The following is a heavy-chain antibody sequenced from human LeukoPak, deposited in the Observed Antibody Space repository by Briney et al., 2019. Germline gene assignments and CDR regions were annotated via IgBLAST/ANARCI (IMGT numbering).Heavy chain of an antibody. D-gene: IGHD5-18*01. V-gene: IGHV1-2*04. Sequence: GESLKISCKGSGYTFTGYYMHWVRQAPGQGLEWMGWINPNSGGTNYAQKFQGWVTMTRDTSISTAYMELSRLRSDDTAVYYCARASTAMVLSTFDYWGQGTLVTVSS. CDR1: GYTFTGYY. J-gene: IGHJ4*02. CDR2: INPNSGGT. CDR3: ARASTAMVLSTFDY.